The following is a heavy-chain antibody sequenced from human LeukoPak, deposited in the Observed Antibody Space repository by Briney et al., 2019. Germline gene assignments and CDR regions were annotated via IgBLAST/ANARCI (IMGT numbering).Heavy chain of an antibody. V-gene: IGHV3-53*01. CDR3: ARSRAAAGARDYMDV. CDR1: GFTVSSNY. CDR2: IYSGGST. J-gene: IGHJ6*03. D-gene: IGHD6-13*01. Sequence: GGSLRLSCAASGFTVSSNYMSWVRQAPGKGLEWVSVIYSGGSTYYADSVKGRFTISRDNSKNTLYLQMNCLRAEDTAVYYCARSRAAAGARDYMDVWGKGTTVTVSS.